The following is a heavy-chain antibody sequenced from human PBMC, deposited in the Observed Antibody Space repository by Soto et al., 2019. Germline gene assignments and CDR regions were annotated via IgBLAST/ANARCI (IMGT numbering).Heavy chain of an antibody. V-gene: IGHV3-23*01. J-gene: IGHJ4*02. Sequence: EVQLLESGGGLVQPGGSLRLSCAASKFSFSTYAMSWVRQAPGKGLGWVSAISNSGDNTYYTESVKGRFTISRDNSKNTLYLQRNSLTADDTAVYYCAKGRGGDYGGSFDYWGQGTLVTVSS. CDR3: AKGRGGDYGGSFDY. D-gene: IGHD4-17*01. CDR1: KFSFSTYA. CDR2: ISNSGDNT.